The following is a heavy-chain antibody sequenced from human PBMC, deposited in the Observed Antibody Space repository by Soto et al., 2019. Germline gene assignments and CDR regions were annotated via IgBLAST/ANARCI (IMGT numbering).Heavy chain of an antibody. Sequence: GGSLRLSCAASGFTFSSYAMHWVRQAPGKGLECVAFISFYGSNKFFADSVKCRFTISRVISKNTFFFQMNSLRAEDTAVYFCARVSHYDFWSGYYLAGAFDIWGQGTMVTVSS. D-gene: IGHD3-3*01. CDR1: GFTFSSYA. CDR2: ISFYGSNK. J-gene: IGHJ3*02. CDR3: ARVSHYDFWSGYYLAGAFDI. V-gene: IGHV3-30*14.